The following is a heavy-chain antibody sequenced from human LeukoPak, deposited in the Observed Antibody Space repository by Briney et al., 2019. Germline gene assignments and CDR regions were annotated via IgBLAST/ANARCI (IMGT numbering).Heavy chain of an antibody. D-gene: IGHD5-12*01. CDR3: ASRGYEPFLDY. J-gene: IGHJ4*02. CDR1: GFTFSRVG. Sequence: GTSLRLSCVGSGFTFSRVGMQWVRQAPGKGLEWVAVIHNDGTMGQYADTVQGRFTISRDNAKNSLYLQMNSLRAEDTAVYYCASRGYEPFLDYWGQGTLVTVSS. V-gene: IGHV3-33*03. CDR2: IHNDGTMG.